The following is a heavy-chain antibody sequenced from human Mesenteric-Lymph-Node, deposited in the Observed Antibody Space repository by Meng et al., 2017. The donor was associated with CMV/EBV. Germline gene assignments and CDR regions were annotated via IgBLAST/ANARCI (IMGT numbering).Heavy chain of an antibody. CDR3: AREMTAIWNWLDS. D-gene: IGHD2-21*02. Sequence: SETLSLTCTVSGGSISSYWWSWIRQSPGKGLEWIGHFYHSGTIIYNPSLKSRVTISQDTSKNQFSLKLSSVTAADTAVYYCAREMTAIWNWLDSWGQGVLVTVSS. CDR2: FYHSGTI. V-gene: IGHV4-59*01. J-gene: IGHJ5*01. CDR1: GGSISSYW.